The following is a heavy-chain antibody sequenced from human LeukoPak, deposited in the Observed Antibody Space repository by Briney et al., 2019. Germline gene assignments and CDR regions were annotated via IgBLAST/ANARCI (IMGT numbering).Heavy chain of an antibody. CDR1: GFTFSSYG. CDR2: ISYDGSNK. D-gene: IGHD3-22*01. Sequence: GGSLRLSCAASGFTFSSYGMHWVRQAPGTGLEWVAVISYDGSNKYYADSVKGRFTISRDNSKNTLYLQVKSLRAEDTAVYYCAKGLPSYYYNISGSVDYWGQGSLVTVSS. V-gene: IGHV3-30*18. CDR3: AKGLPSYYYNISGSVDY. J-gene: IGHJ4*02.